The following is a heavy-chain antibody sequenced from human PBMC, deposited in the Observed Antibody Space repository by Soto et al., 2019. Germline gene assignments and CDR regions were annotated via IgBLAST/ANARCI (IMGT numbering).Heavy chain of an antibody. CDR1: GFALNTYD. CDR3: AGERVMMYASYDAFNM. V-gene: IGHV3-48*03. J-gene: IGHJ3*02. CDR2: IATGGDRI. D-gene: IGHD2-8*01. Sequence: GGSLRLSCTSPGFALNTYDMNWVRQAPGKDLEWISHIATGGDRIYYAASVKGRFTISRDNARNSLYLEMNSLRDEDTALYYCAGERVMMYASYDAFNMWGQGTLVTVSS.